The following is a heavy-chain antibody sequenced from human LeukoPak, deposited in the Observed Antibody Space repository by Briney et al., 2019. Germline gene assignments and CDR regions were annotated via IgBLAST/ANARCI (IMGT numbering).Heavy chain of an antibody. V-gene: IGHV3-7*01. CDR1: GITFSRHW. D-gene: IGHD3-9*01. CDR3: AGGTGWLIDS. CDR2: IKQDGSEK. Sequence: GGSLRLPCVASGITFSRHWMKWVRQAPGKGLEWVANIKQDGSEKFYVDSVKGRFTISRDNAKNSLYLQMTSLRPEDTALYYCAGGTGWLIDSWGQGTLVTVSS. J-gene: IGHJ4*02.